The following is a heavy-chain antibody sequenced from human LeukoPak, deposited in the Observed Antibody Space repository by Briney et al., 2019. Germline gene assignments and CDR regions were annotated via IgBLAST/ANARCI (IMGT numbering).Heavy chain of an antibody. CDR3: VRRGDASSGWGDHDF. J-gene: IGHJ4*02. CDR2: IGGSGDKT. Sequence: PGGSLRLSCAASGCTFNRNAISWVRQAPWKGLEWVSTIGGSGDKTFYADSVKGRFTISRDNSKNMVHLQMNSLTGEDTALYYCVRRGDASSGWGDHDFWGQGALVTVSS. D-gene: IGHD6-19*01. V-gene: IGHV3-23*01. CDR1: GCTFNRNA.